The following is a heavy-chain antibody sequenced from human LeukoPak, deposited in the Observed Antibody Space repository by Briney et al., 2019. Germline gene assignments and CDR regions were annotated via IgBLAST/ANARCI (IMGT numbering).Heavy chain of an antibody. Sequence: SETLSLICTVSGGSISSGDYYWSWLRQPPGKGLEWIGEINHSGSTNYNPSLKSRVTISVDTSKNQFSLKLSSVTAADTAVYYCARVRIIAVAVWDYWGQGTLVTVSS. CDR3: ARVRIIAVAVWDY. CDR2: INHSGST. CDR1: GGSISSGDYY. V-gene: IGHV4-39*07. D-gene: IGHD6-19*01. J-gene: IGHJ4*02.